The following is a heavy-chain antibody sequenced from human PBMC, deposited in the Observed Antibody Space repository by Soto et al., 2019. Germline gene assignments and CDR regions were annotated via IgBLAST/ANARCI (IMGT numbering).Heavy chain of an antibody. Sequence: QVQLVQSGAEVKKPGSSVKVSCKASGGTFSSYAISWVRQAPGQGLEWMGGIIPIFGTANYAQKFQGRVTITADEXXXXAYXEXXSLXXEXXAVYYCARDTHGDLDYWGQGTLVTVSS. V-gene: IGHV1-69*12. CDR3: ARDTHGDLDY. J-gene: IGHJ4*02. D-gene: IGHD4-17*01. CDR2: IIPIFGTA. CDR1: GGTFSSYA.